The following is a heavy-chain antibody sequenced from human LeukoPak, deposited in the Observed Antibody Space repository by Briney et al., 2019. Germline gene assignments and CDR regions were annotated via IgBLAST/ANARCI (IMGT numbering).Heavy chain of an antibody. J-gene: IGHJ6*02. V-gene: IGHV4-34*01. D-gene: IGHD3-10*01. Sequence: SETLSLTCAVYGGSFSGHYWSWIRQPPGKGLEWIGEINHSGSTNYNPSLKSRVTISVDTSKNQFSLKLSSVTAADTAVYYCARGGWFGATYGMDVWGQGTTVTVSS. CDR1: GGSFSGHY. CDR3: ARGGWFGATYGMDV. CDR2: INHSGST.